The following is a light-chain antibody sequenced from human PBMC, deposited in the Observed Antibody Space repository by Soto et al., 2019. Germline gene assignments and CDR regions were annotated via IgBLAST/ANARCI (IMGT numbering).Light chain of an antibody. J-gene: IGLJ1*01. Sequence: QSLLKQPPSVSADTGQKVTISCSGSSSNIGNNYVSWYQQLPGTAPKLLIYENNKRPSGIPDRFSGSKSGTSATLGITGLQTGDEADYYCGTWDSSLSAYVFGTGTKVTVL. CDR1: SSNIGNNY. CDR3: GTWDSSLSAYV. CDR2: ENN. V-gene: IGLV1-51*02.